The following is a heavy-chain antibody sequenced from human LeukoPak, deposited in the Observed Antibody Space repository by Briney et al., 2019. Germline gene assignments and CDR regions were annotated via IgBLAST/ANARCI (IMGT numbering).Heavy chain of an antibody. J-gene: IGHJ4*02. D-gene: IGHD5-24*01. CDR2: IYHSGST. V-gene: IGHV4-38-2*01. CDR1: GYSISSGYY. Sequence: SQTLSLTYAFCGYSISSGYYWGWIRQPPGKGLEWIGSIYHSGSTYYNPSLKSRVTISVDTSKNQFSLKLSSVTAADTAVYYCARLVEMATIVDYWGQGTLVTVS. CDR3: ARLVEMATIVDY.